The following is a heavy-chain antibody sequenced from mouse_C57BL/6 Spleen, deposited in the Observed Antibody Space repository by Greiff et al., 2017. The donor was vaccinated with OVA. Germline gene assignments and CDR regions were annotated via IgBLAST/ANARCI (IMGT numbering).Heavy chain of an antibody. CDR1: GFNIKDYY. Sequence: EVKVVESGAELVKPGASVKLSCTASGFNIKDYYMHWVKQRTEQGLEWIGRIDPEDGETKYAPKFQGKATITADTSSNTAYLQLSSLTSEDTAVYYCARSNDYDEDYYAMDYWGQGTSVTVSS. CDR3: ARSNDYDEDYYAMDY. D-gene: IGHD2-4*01. CDR2: IDPEDGET. J-gene: IGHJ4*01. V-gene: IGHV14-2*01.